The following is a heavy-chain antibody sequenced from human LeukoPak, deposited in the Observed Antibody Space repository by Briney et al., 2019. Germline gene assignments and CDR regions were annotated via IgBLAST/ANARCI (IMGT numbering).Heavy chain of an antibody. CDR2: IYYSGST. CDR3: ARWVVSGIRGAFDV. CDR1: GGSISSSSYY. D-gene: IGHD2-21*01. V-gene: IGHV4-39*07. Sequence: SETLSLTCTVSGGSISSSSYYWGWIRQPPGKGLEWIGSIYYSGSTYYNPSLESRVTISVDTSKNQFSLKLSSVTAADTAVYYCARWVVSGIRGAFDVWGQGTMVPVS. J-gene: IGHJ3*01.